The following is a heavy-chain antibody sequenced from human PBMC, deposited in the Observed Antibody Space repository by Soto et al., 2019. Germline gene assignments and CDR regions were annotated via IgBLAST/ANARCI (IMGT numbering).Heavy chain of an antibody. J-gene: IGHJ4*02. Sequence: SETLSLTCAVYGGSFSGYYWSWIRQPPGKGLEWIGEINHSGSTSYNPSLKSRVTISVDTSKNQFSLKLSSVTAADTAVYYCARVELGTMTDDYWGQGTLVTVSS. CDR1: GGSFSGYY. CDR2: INHSGST. V-gene: IGHV4-34*01. D-gene: IGHD2-21*02. CDR3: ARVELGTMTDDY.